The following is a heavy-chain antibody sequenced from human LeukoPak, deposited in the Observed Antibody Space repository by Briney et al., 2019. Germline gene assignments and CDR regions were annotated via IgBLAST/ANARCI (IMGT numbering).Heavy chain of an antibody. D-gene: IGHD2-2*01. CDR1: GYTLTELS. J-gene: IGHJ6*02. CDR2: FDPEDGET. V-gene: IGHV1-24*01. CDR3: ATDRCSSTSCYVRGYYYYGMDV. Sequence: GASLKVSCKVSGYTLTELSMHWVRQAPGKGLEWMGGFDPEDGETIYAQKFQGRVTMTEDTSTDTAYMELSSLRSEDTAVYYCATDRCSSTSCYVRGYYYYGMDVWGQGTTVTVSS.